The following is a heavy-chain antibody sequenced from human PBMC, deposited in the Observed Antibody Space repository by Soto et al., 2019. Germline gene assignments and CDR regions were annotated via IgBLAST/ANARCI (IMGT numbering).Heavy chain of an antibody. CDR2: IWYDGRNK. V-gene: IGHV3-33*01. J-gene: IGHJ4*02. D-gene: IGHD2-8*01. CDR1: GFTFSSYG. CDR3: ARDFRTRVLDY. Sequence: QVQLVEFGGGVVQPGRSLRLSCAASGFTFSSYGTHWVRQAPGKGLEWVAVIWYDGRNKYYADSVKGRVTISRDKSKNPLYLQMNTLRAEDTAVYYCARDFRTRVLDYWGEGTMVAVSS.